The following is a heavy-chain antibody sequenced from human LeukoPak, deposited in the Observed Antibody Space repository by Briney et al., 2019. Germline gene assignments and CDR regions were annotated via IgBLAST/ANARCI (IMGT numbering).Heavy chain of an antibody. J-gene: IGHJ4*02. V-gene: IGHV4-59*01. Sequence: SETLSLTCAVSGGSISSYYWSWIRQPPGKGLEWIGYIYYSGSTNYNPSLKSRVTISVDTSKNQFSLKLSSVTAADTAVYYCARDRRGIAVAGIGGGYFDYWGQGTLVTVSS. D-gene: IGHD6-19*01. CDR2: IYYSGST. CDR3: ARDRRGIAVAGIGGGYFDY. CDR1: GGSISSYY.